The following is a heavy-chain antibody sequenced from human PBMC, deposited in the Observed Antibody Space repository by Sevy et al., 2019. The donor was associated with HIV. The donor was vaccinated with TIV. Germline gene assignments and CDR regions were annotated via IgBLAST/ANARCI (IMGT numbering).Heavy chain of an antibody. Sequence: GGSLRLSCAASGFPFSSYAMSWVRQAPGKGLEWVSTISGSGGSSYYADSVKGRFTSSRDNSKKTLYLQMNNLRADDTAVYYCAKAHDYSNYWFDPWGQGTLVTVSS. CDR2: ISGSGGSS. D-gene: IGHD4-4*01. CDR3: AKAHDYSNYWFDP. V-gene: IGHV3-23*01. CDR1: GFPFSSYA. J-gene: IGHJ5*02.